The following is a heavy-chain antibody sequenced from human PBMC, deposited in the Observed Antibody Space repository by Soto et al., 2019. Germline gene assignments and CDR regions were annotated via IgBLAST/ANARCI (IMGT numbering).Heavy chain of an antibody. CDR3: ARRGRGFSGYDSAFDY. J-gene: IGHJ4*02. D-gene: IGHD5-12*01. CDR2: ISSSGGFI. Sequence: GGSLRLSCAASGFPFSSYEMNWVRQAPGKGLEWVSYISSSGGFIYYADSVKGRFTISRDNAKNSLYLQMESLRAEDTAVYYCARRGRGFSGYDSAFDYWGQGTLVTVSS. V-gene: IGHV3-48*03. CDR1: GFPFSSYE.